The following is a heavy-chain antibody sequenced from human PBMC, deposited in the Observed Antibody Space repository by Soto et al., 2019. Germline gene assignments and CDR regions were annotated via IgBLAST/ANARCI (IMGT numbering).Heavy chain of an antibody. Sequence: SETLSLTCTVSGGSISSSSYYWGWIRQPPGRGLEWIGSIYYSGSTYYKPSLKSRVTISVDTSKNQFSLKLSSVTATDTVVFYCARQDYNFLTGYYETFDYWGQGTLVTVSS. CDR1: GGSISSSSYY. CDR3: ARQDYNFLTGYYETFDY. J-gene: IGHJ4*02. V-gene: IGHV4-39*01. D-gene: IGHD3-9*01. CDR2: IYYSGST.